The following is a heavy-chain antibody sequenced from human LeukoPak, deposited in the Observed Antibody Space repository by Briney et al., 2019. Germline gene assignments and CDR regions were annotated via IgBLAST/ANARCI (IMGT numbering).Heavy chain of an antibody. CDR1: GYTFTGYY. J-gene: IGHJ4*02. V-gene: IGHV1-2*02. Sequence: ASVTVSCKASGYTFTGYYMHWVRQAPGQGLEWMGWINPNSGGTNYAQKFQGRVTMTRDTSISTAYMELGRLRSDDTAVYYCAPRLERWYYFDYWGQGTLVTVSS. CDR2: INPNSGGT. D-gene: IGHD1-1*01. CDR3: APRLERWYYFDY.